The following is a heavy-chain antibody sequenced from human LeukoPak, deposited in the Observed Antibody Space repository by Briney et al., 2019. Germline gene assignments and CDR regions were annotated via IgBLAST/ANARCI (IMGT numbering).Heavy chain of an antibody. J-gene: IGHJ4*02. V-gene: IGHV3-30*18. CDR2: ISYDGSNK. CDR1: GFTFSSYY. D-gene: IGHD3-22*01. CDR3: AKARTYSSGYHYYDY. Sequence: GGSLRLSCAASGFTFSSYYMSWVRQAPGKGLEWVAVISYDGSNKYYADSVKGRFTISRDNSKNTLYLQMNSLRAEDTAVYYCAKARTYSSGYHYYDYWGQGTLVTVSS.